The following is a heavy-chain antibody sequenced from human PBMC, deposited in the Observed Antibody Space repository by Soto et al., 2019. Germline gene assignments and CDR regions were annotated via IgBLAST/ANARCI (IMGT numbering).Heavy chain of an antibody. V-gene: IGHV4-39*01. D-gene: IGHD3-22*01. CDR1: GGSVSSNSYS. CDR3: ARSSPHSGYYAPCDE. J-gene: IGHJ4*02. CDR2: IYYSGST. Sequence: SETLSLTCTVSGGSVSSNSYSWGWIRQSPGKGLEWIGSIYYSGSTYYNPSLKSRVTISVDTSKNQFSLKLSSVTAADTAVYYCARSSPHSGYYAPCDEWGQGTLVTVSS.